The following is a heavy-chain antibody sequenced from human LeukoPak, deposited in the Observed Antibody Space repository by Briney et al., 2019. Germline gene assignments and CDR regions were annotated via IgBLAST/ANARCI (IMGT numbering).Heavy chain of an antibody. J-gene: IGHJ4*02. Sequence: SETLSLTCTVSGGSVSSGSYYWSWIRQPPGKGLEWIGYIYYSGSTNYNPSLKSRVTISVDTSKNQFSLKLSSVTAADTAVYYRARTAGHSDYWGQGTLVTVSS. CDR2: IYYSGST. CDR1: GGSVSSGSYY. D-gene: IGHD6-13*01. V-gene: IGHV4-61*01. CDR3: ARTAGHSDY.